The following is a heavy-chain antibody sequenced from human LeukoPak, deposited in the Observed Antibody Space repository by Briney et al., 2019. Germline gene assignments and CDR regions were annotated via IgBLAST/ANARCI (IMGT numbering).Heavy chain of an antibody. CDR2: ISGDGYVT. Sequence: GGSLRLSCGASGFTFTRYAMSWVRQAPGKGLEWVSAISGDGYVTFYADAVKGRFTLSRDNSKNTVYLQKSSLRAEETAAYYCDSSGYTNWGQGTLVTVSS. CDR1: GFTFTRYA. D-gene: IGHD3-22*01. V-gene: IGHV3-23*01. J-gene: IGHJ4*02. CDR3: DSSGYTN.